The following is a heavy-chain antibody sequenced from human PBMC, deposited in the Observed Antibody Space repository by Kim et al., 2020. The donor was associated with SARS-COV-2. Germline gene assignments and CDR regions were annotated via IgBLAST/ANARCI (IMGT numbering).Heavy chain of an antibody. CDR3: ARDLLAAAGQQELNDGDWFDP. CDR1: GGTFSSYA. J-gene: IGHJ5*02. Sequence: SVKVSCKASGGTFSSYAISWVRQAPGQGLEWMGGIIPIFGTAYYAQKFQGRVTITADESTSTAYMELSSLRSEDTAVYYCARDLLAAAGQQELNDGDWFDPWGQGTLVTVSS. D-gene: IGHD6-13*01. CDR2: IIPIFGTA. V-gene: IGHV1-69*13.